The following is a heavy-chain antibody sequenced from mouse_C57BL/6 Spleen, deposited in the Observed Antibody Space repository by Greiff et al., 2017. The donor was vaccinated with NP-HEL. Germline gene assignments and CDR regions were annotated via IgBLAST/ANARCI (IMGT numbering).Heavy chain of an antibody. CDR2: LDPENGDT. V-gene: IGHV14-4*01. CDR1: GFNIKDDY. J-gene: IGHJ2*01. CDR3: TTAPLLTGMYYCDY. D-gene: IGHD4-1*01. Sequence: VQLKQSGAELVRPGASVKLSCTASGFNIKDDYMHWVKQRPEQGLEWIGWLDPENGDTEYASKFQGKSTITADTSSTPAYLQLSSLTSEDTAVYDCTTAPLLTGMYYCDYGGQGTTLTVSS.